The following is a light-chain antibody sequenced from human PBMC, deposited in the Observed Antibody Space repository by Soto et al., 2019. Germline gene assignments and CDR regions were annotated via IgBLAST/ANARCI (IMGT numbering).Light chain of an antibody. CDR2: QVT. V-gene: IGLV2-14*01. J-gene: IGLJ1*01. CDR1: SSDIGGYYY. Sequence: QSALTQPASVSGSPGQSITISCTGTSSDIGGYYYVSWYQHHPGKAPKLLIYQVTNRPSRVSNRFSGSKSGNTASLTISGLQADDEADYYCTPYSRSDIFYVFGTGTKVTVL. CDR3: TPYSRSDIFYV.